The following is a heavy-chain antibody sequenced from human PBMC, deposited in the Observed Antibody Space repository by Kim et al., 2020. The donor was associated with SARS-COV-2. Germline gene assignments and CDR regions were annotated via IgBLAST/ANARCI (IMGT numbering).Heavy chain of an antibody. D-gene: IGHD3-10*01. CDR2: INAGNGNT. CDR3: ARDGGWFDP. V-gene: IGHV1-3*01. J-gene: IGHJ5*02. Sequence: ASVKVSCKASGYTFTNYAIDWVRQAPGQRLEWMGWINAGNGNTKYSQKFQDRVTITRDTSASTAYMELSSLTSEDTAMYYCARDGGWFDPWGQGTLVTVSS. CDR1: GYTFTNYA.